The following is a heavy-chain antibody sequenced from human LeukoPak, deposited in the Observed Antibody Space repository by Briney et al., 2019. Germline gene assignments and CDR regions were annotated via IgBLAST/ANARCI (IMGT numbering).Heavy chain of an antibody. V-gene: IGHV4-34*01. CDR1: GFTFSSYG. J-gene: IGHJ4*02. CDR3: ARLVLWFGSPDY. CDR2: IDHSGST. Sequence: PGGSLRLSCAASGFTFSSYGMHWVRQPPGKGLEWIGEIDHSGSTNYNPSLKSRVTISVDTSKNQFSLKLSSVTAADTAVYYCARLVLWFGSPDYWGQGTLVTVSS. D-gene: IGHD3-10*01.